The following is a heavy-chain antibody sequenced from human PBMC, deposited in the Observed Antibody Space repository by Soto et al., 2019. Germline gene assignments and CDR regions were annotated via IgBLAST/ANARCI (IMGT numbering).Heavy chain of an antibody. D-gene: IGHD3-16*01. CDR2: INPSGGST. Sequence: QVQLVQSGAEVKKPGASVKVSCKASGYTFTSYYMHWVRQAPGQGLESVGIINPSGGSTSYAQKFQGRVTMTRDTSTSTGYMELSSLRSEDTAVYYCARDLMRGWFDPWGQGTLVTVSS. V-gene: IGHV1-46*03. J-gene: IGHJ5*02. CDR3: ARDLMRGWFDP. CDR1: GYTFTSYY.